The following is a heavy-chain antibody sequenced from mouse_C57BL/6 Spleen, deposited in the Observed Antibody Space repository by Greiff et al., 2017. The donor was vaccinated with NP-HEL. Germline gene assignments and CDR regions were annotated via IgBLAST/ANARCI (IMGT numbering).Heavy chain of an antibody. J-gene: IGHJ2*01. V-gene: IGHV5-9*01. Sequence: EVHLVESGGGLVKPGGSLKLSCAASGFTFSSYTMSWVRQTPEKRLEWVATISGGGGNTYYPDSVKGRFTISRDNAKNTLYLQMSSLRSEDTALYYCARHAPITTVVPYYFDYWGQGTTLTVSS. CDR1: GFTFSSYT. CDR3: ARHAPITTVVPYYFDY. CDR2: ISGGGGNT. D-gene: IGHD1-1*01.